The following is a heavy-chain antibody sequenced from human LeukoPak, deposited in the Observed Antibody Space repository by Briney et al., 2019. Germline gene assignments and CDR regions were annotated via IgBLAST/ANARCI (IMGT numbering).Heavy chain of an antibody. Sequence: GGSLRLSCAASGFTFSSYWMSWVRQAPGKGLEWVANIKQAGSEKYYVDSVKGRLTISRDNAKNTLYLQMNSLRAEDTAVYYCAREGSYYYYDSSGYYCGLFDYWGQGTLVTVSS. CDR3: AREGSYYYYDSSGYYCGLFDY. CDR2: IKQAGSEK. D-gene: IGHD3-22*01. V-gene: IGHV3-7*01. J-gene: IGHJ4*02. CDR1: GFTFSSYW.